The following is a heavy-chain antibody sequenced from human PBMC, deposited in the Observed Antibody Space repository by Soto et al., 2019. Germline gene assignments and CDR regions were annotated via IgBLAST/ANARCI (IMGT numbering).Heavy chain of an antibody. CDR3: ARGFPELLWFGELPYYFDY. V-gene: IGHV4-34*01. CDR1: GGSFSGYY. Sequence: TSETLSLTCAVYGGSFSGYYWSWIRQPPGKGLEWIGEINHSGSTNYNPSLKSRVTISVDTSKNQFSLKLSSVTAADTAVYYCARGFPELLWFGELPYYFDYWGQGTLVTVSS. D-gene: IGHD3-10*01. J-gene: IGHJ4*02. CDR2: INHSGST.